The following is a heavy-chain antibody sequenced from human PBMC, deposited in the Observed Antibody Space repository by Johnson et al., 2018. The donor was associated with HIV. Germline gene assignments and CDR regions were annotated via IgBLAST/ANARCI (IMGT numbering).Heavy chain of an antibody. CDR2: IYSGGST. J-gene: IGHJ3*02. D-gene: IGHD6-13*01. V-gene: IGHV3-53*01. Sequence: VQLVESGGGVVQPGGSLRLSCAASGFTVSSNYMSWVRQAPGKGLEWVSVIYSGGSTYYADSVKGRFTISRDSSKNTVYLQMNSLRAEDTAVYYCARGVYSSSWYGAFDIWGQGTMVTVSS. CDR3: ARGVYSSSWYGAFDI. CDR1: GFTVSSNY.